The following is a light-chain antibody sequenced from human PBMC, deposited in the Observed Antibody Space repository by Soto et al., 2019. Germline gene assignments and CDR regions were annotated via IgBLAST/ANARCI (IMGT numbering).Light chain of an antibody. V-gene: IGLV1-44*01. Sequence: VLTQPPSASGTPGQRVTISCSGSSSNIGRNSVNWFQQVPGTPPKLLIYSDDRRPSGVPDRFSASKSGASASLAISGLQSEDGADYYCAAWDNSVLGVWVFGGGTQMTVL. CDR1: SSNIGRNS. J-gene: IGLJ3*02. CDR2: SDD. CDR3: AAWDNSVLGVWV.